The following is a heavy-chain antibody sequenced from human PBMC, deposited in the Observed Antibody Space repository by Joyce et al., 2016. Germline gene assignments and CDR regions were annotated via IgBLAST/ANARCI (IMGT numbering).Heavy chain of an antibody. CDR1: GLTFSDYS. Sequence: EVQLVESGGGLVQPGGSLRLSCVASGLTFSDYSMNWVRQAPGKGLDGVSYINSGSRSIYYADSVKGRFTISRDNAKNSLYLQMNSLGAEDTAVYYCAVRAGTYSFDCWGQGTLVTVSS. CDR3: AVRAGTYSFDC. V-gene: IGHV3-48*04. J-gene: IGHJ4*02. D-gene: IGHD1-1*01. CDR2: INSGSRSI.